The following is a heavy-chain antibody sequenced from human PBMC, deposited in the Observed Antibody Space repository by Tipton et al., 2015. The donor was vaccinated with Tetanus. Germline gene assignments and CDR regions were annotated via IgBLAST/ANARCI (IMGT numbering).Heavy chain of an antibody. CDR2: TYYMSKWYT. J-gene: IGHJ4*02. Sequence: GLVKPSQTLSLTCAISGNSVSRDSATWNWMRQSPSRGLEWLGRTYYMSKWYTDYAVFMRSRITINPDTSKNHFSLQLNSVTPEDTALYYCGREDMAGFVNVWGQGSLVTVSS. CDR1: GNSVSRDSAT. CDR3: GREDMAGFVNV. V-gene: IGHV6-1*01. D-gene: IGHD5-24*01.